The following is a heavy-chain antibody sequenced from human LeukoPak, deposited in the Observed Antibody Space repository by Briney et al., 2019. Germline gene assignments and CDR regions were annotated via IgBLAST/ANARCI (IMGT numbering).Heavy chain of an antibody. Sequence: GGSLRLSCAASGFTFDDYGMSWVRQAPGKGLEWVSAISGSGGSTYYADSVKGRFTISRDNSKNTLYLQMNSLRAEDTAVYYCAKDQYVFDYWGQGTLVTVSS. CDR1: GFTFDDYG. D-gene: IGHD2-2*01. J-gene: IGHJ4*02. CDR3: AKDQYVFDY. V-gene: IGHV3-23*01. CDR2: ISGSGGST.